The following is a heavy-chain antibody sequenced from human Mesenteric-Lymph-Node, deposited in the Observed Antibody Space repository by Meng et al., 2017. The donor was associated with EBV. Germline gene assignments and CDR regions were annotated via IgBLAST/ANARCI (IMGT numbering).Heavy chain of an antibody. D-gene: IGHD6-6*01. Sequence: QVQLVQSEAEVKKPGDSVKVSCKTSGYIFSHYGIDWVRQAPGQGLEWMGWIYTFNDDTIYAESFQDRVTLTTDTSTSTVYMELKSLRSDDTAVYYCARTYSSTSHFDYWGQGSLVTVSS. J-gene: IGHJ4*02. V-gene: IGHV1-18*01. CDR2: IYTFNDDT. CDR3: ARTYSSTSHFDY. CDR1: GYIFSHYG.